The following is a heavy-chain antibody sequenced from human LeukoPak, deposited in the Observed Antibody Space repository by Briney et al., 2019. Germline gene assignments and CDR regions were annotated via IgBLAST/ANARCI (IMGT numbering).Heavy chain of an antibody. Sequence: GGPLRPSCAASGFIFSSNYMSGVGKAPGKGRDGLAVIANDGRDKHHADSVKGRFTISRDNSENTVYLQMNSLRSEDSGVYYCAKDKSFAAAGYHFDFWGQGALITVSS. D-gene: IGHD6-25*01. CDR3: AKDKSFAAAGYHFDF. J-gene: IGHJ4*02. CDR2: IANDGRDK. CDR1: GFIFSSNY. V-gene: IGHV3-30*18.